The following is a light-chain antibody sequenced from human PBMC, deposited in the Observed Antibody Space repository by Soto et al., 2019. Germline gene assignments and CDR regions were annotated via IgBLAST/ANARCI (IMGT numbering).Light chain of an antibody. CDR3: RQSYRTPYT. CDR1: QSVSTY. J-gene: IGKJ2*01. V-gene: IGKV1-39*01. CDR2: DAS. Sequence: DIQMTQSPSSLSASVGDRVTITCRASQSVSTYLNWYQHKPGKAPKLLIYDASSLQGGVPSRFSGSGSGTDVTLTISSMQHADFATDYCRQSYRTPYTFGQGTKLEIK.